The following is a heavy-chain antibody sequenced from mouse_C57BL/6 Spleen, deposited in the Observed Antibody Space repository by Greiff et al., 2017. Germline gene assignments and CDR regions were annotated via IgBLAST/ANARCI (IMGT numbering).Heavy chain of an antibody. D-gene: IGHD2-3*01. V-gene: IGHV1-81*01. CDR2: IYPRSGNT. CDR3: ARRIYDGYYSAMDY. J-gene: IGHJ4*01. Sequence: ESGAELARPGASVKLSCKASGYTFTSYGISWVKQRTGQGLEWIGEIYPRSGNTYYNEKFKGKATLTADKSSSTAYMELRSLTSEDSAVYFCARRIYDGYYSAMDYWGQGTSVTVSS. CDR1: GYTFTSYG.